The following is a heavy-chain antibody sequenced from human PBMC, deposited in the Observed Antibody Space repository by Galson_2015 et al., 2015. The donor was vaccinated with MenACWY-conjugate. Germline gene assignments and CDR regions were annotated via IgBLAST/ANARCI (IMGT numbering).Heavy chain of an antibody. CDR1: GFTFNSYR. V-gene: IGHV3-48*01. D-gene: IGHD1-26*01. J-gene: IGHJ4*02. CDR3: ATGGGNYFGPIGGLFDY. CDR2: ISSSSSTI. Sequence: SLRLSCAASGFTFNSYRMNWVRQAPGKGLEWVSYISSSSSTIYYADSVKGRFTISRDNSKDTVYLQMNSLRAEDTAVYYCATGGGNYFGPIGGLFDYWGQGTLVTVSS.